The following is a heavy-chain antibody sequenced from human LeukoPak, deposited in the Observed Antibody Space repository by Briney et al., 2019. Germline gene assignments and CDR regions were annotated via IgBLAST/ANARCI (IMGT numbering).Heavy chain of an antibody. CDR2: MSSSGSGI. CDR3: ARGKRTMDV. J-gene: IGHJ6*02. Sequence: GGSLRLSCVASGFTFSDYYMTWIRQAPGRGLEWVSYMSSSGSGIYYTESVKGRFTISRDNTKNSLFLQMNSLRAGDTAVYYCARGKRTMDVWGQGTTVTVSS. V-gene: IGHV3-11*01. CDR1: GFTFSDYY.